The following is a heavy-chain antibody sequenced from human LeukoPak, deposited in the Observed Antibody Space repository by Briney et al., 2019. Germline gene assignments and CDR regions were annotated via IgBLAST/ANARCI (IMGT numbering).Heavy chain of an antibody. V-gene: IGHV4-34*01. D-gene: IGHD3-16*02. CDR1: GDSLNGSH. Sequence: SETLFLTCTLNGDSLNGSHWSWIRQPPGKGLEWIGEINQSGGTHYNPALWSRLTISIDTSKNKFSLQLTSVTAADTGVYFCARVSDIMISFGGAISYFDYWGQGALVTVSS. CDR2: INQSGGT. J-gene: IGHJ4*02. CDR3: ARVSDIMISFGGAISYFDY.